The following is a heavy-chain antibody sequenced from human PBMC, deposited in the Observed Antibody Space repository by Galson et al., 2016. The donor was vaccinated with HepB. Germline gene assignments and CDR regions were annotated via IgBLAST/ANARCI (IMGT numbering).Heavy chain of an antibody. CDR3: ARDRSSGSGSFGY. J-gene: IGHJ4*02. CDR1: GGSVSSSSYY. D-gene: IGHD3-10*01. CDR2: VFYSGST. Sequence: TLSLTCTVSGGSVSSSSYYWGWIRRPPGRGLEWIGHVFYSGSTDYNPSLESRVTISVDTSKNQFSLKLSSVTAADTAVYFCARDRSSGSGSFGYWGQGTLVTVSS. V-gene: IGHV4-61*01.